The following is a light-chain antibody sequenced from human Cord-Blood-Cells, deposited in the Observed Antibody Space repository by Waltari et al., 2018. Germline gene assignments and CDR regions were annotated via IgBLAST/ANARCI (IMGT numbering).Light chain of an antibody. CDR1: SSDVGGYNY. J-gene: IGLJ1*01. CDR2: DVS. V-gene: IGLV2-14*01. CDR3: SSYTSSNTYV. Sequence: QSALTQPASVSGSPGQSITISCTGTSSDVGGYNYVSWYQQPPGKAPKLMIYDVSNRPSGVSNRFSGSKSGNTASLTISGLQAEDEADYYCSSYTSSNTYVFGTGTKVTVL.